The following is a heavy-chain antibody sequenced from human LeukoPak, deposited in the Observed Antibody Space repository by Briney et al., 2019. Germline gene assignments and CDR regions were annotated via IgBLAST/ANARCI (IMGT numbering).Heavy chain of an antibody. CDR3: ARFFYYGSGNWFDP. Sequence: GASVTVSFTASVYTFTSYGISWVRQAPGQGLEWMGWISAYNGNTNYAQKPQGRVTMTTDTSTSTAYMELRSLRSDDTAVYYCARFFYYGSGNWFDPWGQGTLVTVSS. V-gene: IGHV1-18*01. CDR2: ISAYNGNT. J-gene: IGHJ5*02. D-gene: IGHD3-10*01. CDR1: VYTFTSYG.